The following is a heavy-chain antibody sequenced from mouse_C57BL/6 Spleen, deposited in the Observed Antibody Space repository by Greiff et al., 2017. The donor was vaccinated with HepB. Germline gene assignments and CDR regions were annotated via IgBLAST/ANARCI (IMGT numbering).Heavy chain of an antibody. V-gene: IGHV1-42*01. D-gene: IGHD1-1*01. CDR3: ARRPVITTVVAPHYYAMDY. Sequence: VQLQQSGPELVKPGASVKISCKASGYSFTGYYMNWVKQSPEKSLEWIGEINPSTGGTTYNQKFKAKATLTVDKSSSTAYMQLKSLTSEDSAVYYCARRPVITTVVAPHYYAMDYWGQGTSVTVSS. CDR1: GYSFTGYY. J-gene: IGHJ4*01. CDR2: INPSTGGT.